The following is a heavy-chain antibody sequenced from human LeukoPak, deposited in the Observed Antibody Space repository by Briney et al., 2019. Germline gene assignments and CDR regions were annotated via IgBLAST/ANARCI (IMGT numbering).Heavy chain of an antibody. CDR1: GYNFSNYW. Sequence: GESLKISCKVFGYNFSNYWIGWVRQMPGKGLEWMGIIHPGDSSTRYSPSLQGQVTILSDKSINTAYLQWSSLKASDTAMYYCARRQCSGGSCYYFDSWGQGTLVTVSS. CDR2: IHPGDSST. D-gene: IGHD2-15*01. V-gene: IGHV5-51*01. J-gene: IGHJ4*02. CDR3: ARRQCSGGSCYYFDS.